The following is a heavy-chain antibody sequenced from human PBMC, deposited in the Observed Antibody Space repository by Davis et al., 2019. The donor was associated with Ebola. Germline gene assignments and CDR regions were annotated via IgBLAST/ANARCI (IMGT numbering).Heavy chain of an antibody. J-gene: IGHJ3*02. V-gene: IGHV6-1*01. Sequence: PSETLSLTCAISGDSVSSGGWNWIRQSPPRGLEWLGRTYYSSKWYTDSTLSVKSRITISADTAKNQFSLQLNSVTPEDTAVYYCARGWLRTGLDIWGQGTMVIVSS. CDR3: ARGWLRTGLDI. D-gene: IGHD5-24*01. CDR1: GDSVSSGG. CDR2: TYYSSKWYT.